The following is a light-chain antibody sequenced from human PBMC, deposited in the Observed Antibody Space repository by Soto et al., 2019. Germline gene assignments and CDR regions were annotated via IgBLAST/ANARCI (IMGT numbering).Light chain of an antibody. V-gene: IGKV3-15*01. CDR1: QSVSSN. J-gene: IGKJ1*01. Sequence: ELVRAHSPATLSXXSXXXXSXXXRASQSVSSNLAWYQQKPGQPPSLLIYGASTRATGIPARFSGSGSGKELTLTISSLPSEDVAVYYCQPYNNRWTFGQGTKVDIK. CDR3: QPYNNRWT. CDR2: GAS.